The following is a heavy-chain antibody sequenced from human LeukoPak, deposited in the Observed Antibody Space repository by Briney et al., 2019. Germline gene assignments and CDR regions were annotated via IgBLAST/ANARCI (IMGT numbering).Heavy chain of an antibody. Sequence: GGSLRLSCAASGFTFDDYGMSWVRHAPGKGLEWVSGINWNSGSTGYADSVKGRFTISRDNAKNSLYLQMNSLRAEDTALYYCARDPGGYCSGGSCYAGDYWGQGTLVTVSS. CDR2: INWNSGST. D-gene: IGHD2-15*01. J-gene: IGHJ4*02. CDR1: GFTFDDYG. V-gene: IGHV3-20*04. CDR3: ARDPGGYCSGGSCYAGDY.